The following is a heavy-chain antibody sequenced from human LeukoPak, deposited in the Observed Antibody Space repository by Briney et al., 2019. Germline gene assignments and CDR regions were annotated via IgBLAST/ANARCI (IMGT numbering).Heavy chain of an antibody. D-gene: IGHD2-15*01. J-gene: IGHJ3*02. CDR3: ARAPRYCRGGSCYWTAFDI. CDR1: GFTFSDYG. V-gene: IGHV3-33*01. CDR2: TWYDGSNK. Sequence: PGGSLRLSCAAAGFTFSDYGMHWVRQAPGKGLEWVAVTWYDGSNKYYADSVKGRFTISRDNSKNTLYLQMNSLRAEDTAVYHCARAPRYCRGGSCYWTAFDIWGRGTMVTVSS.